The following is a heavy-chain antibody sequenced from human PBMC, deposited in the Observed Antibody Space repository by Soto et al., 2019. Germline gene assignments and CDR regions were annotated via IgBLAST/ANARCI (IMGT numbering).Heavy chain of an antibody. CDR1: GGSISSTSYY. J-gene: IGHJ3*02. CDR3: ARMGSNLYAFDI. V-gene: IGHV4-39*01. D-gene: IGHD3-16*01. Sequence: QLQLQESGPGLVKPSETLSLTCTVSGGSISSTSYYWGWIRQPPGKGLEWIASIDYSGSTYYNPSLKSRVTISVDTAKNQLSLKRSSVTAPDTAVYYCARMGSNLYAFDIWGQGTMVTVS. CDR2: IDYSGST.